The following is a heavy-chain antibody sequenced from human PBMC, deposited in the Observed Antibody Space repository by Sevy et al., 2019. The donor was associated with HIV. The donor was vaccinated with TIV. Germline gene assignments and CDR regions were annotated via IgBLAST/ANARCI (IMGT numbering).Heavy chain of an antibody. CDR1: GFTFSSYA. J-gene: IGHJ4*02. Sequence: GGSLRLSCAASGFTFSSYAMHWFRQAPGKGLEWVAIISYDGSNKYYADSVKGRFTISRDNSKNTLYLQMNSLRAEDTAVYYCARDSCSSTSCYFGSYFDYWGQRTLVTVSS. CDR2: ISYDGSNK. V-gene: IGHV3-30-3*01. D-gene: IGHD2-2*01. CDR3: ARDSCSSTSCYFGSYFDY.